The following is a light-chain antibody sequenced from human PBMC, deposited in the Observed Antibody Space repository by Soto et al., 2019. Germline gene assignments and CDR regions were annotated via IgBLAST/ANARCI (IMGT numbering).Light chain of an antibody. V-gene: IGLV2-23*01. J-gene: IGLJ1*01. CDR3: CSYADSSTYV. Sequence: QSALTQPASVSGSPGQSITISCTGTSSDVGSYNLVSWYQQHPGKAPKLMIYEGSKRHSGVSIRFSGSKSGNTASLTISGLQDEDEADYYCCSYADSSTYVFGTGTKVTVL. CDR2: EGS. CDR1: SSDVGSYNL.